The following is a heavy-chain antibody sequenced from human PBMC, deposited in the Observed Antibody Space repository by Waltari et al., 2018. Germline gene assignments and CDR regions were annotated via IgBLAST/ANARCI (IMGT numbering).Heavy chain of an antibody. CDR3: ARDLEDIVVVVAALGY. J-gene: IGHJ4*02. Sequence: EEQLVESGGGLVKPGGSLRLSCAASGFTFSSYSMNCVRQAPGKGLEWVSSISSSSSYIYYADSVKGRFTISRDNAKNSLYRQMNSLRAEDTAVYYCARDLEDIVVVVAALGYWGQGTLVTVSS. CDR2: ISSSSSYI. CDR1: GFTFSSYS. D-gene: IGHD2-15*01. V-gene: IGHV3-21*01.